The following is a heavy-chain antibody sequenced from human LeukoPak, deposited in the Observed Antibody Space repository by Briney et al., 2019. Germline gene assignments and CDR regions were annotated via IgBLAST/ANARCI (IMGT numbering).Heavy chain of an antibody. J-gene: IGHJ3*02. Sequence: PGGSLRLSCAASGFTVSSNYMSWVRQAPGKGLEWVSVIYSGGSTYYADSVKGRFTISRDTSKNTVFLQMNSLRAEDTALYYCARRLSLRFDAFAIWGPGTMVTVSS. D-gene: IGHD3-3*01. CDR2: IYSGGST. CDR1: GFTVSSNY. CDR3: ARRLSLRFDAFAI. V-gene: IGHV3-53*01.